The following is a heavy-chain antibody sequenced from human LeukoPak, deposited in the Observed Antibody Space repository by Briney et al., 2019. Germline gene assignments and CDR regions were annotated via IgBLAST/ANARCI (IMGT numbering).Heavy chain of an antibody. CDR1: GFTFDDYA. J-gene: IGHJ5*02. CDR2: ISWNSGSI. D-gene: IGHD6-13*01. V-gene: IGHV3-9*01. Sequence: GGSLRLSCAASGFTFDDYAMHWVRHAAGKGLEWVSGISWNSGSIGYADSVKGRFTISRDNAKNSLYLQMNSLRAEDTALYYCAKDISSSLSSPGFDPWGQGTLVTVSS. CDR3: AKDISSSLSSPGFDP.